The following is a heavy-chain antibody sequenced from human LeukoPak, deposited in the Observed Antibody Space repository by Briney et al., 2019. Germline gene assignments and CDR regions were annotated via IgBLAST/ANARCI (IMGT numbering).Heavy chain of an antibody. CDR1: GFTFSTYA. J-gene: IGHJ4*02. Sequence: PGGSLRLSCAASGFTFSTYAMSWVRQAPGKGLAWVSVILSSGRRTFYADSVKGRVTISRDNSKNTLYLQMNSLRAEDTAVYYCVGYTSGWYVNYWGQGTLVTVSS. V-gene: IGHV3-23*01. CDR3: VGYTSGWYVNY. CDR2: ILSSGRRT. D-gene: IGHD6-19*01.